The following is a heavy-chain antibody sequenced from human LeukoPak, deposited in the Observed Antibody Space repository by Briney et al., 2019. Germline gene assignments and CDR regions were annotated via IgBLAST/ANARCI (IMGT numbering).Heavy chain of an antibody. V-gene: IGHV1-69*04. CDR3: ARERTSSGWGL. Sequence: SVKVSCKASGGTFSSYAISWVRQAPGQGLDWMGRIIPILGIANYAQKFQGRVTITADKSTSTAYMELSSLRSEDTAVYYCARERTSSGWGLWGQGTLVTVSS. CDR2: IIPILGIA. J-gene: IGHJ4*02. CDR1: GGTFSSYA. D-gene: IGHD6-19*01.